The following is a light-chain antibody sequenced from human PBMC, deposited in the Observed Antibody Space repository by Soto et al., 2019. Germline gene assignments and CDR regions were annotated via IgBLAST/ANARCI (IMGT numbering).Light chain of an antibody. CDR2: GAS. J-gene: IGKJ1*01. V-gene: IGKV3-15*01. CDR3: QQYNNWGT. Sequence: EIVMTQSPATLSVSPGERATLSCRASQSINSNLAWYQQKPGQAPRLLIYGASTRATGITARFSGSGSGTEFTLTISSLQSEDFAVYFCQQYNNWGTFGHGTNVEIK. CDR1: QSINSN.